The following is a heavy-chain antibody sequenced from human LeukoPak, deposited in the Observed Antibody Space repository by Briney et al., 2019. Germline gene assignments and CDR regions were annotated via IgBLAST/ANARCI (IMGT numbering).Heavy chain of an antibody. Sequence: QTGGSLRLSCAASGFTVSSNYMSWVRQAPGKGLEWVSVIYSGGSTYYADSVKGRFTISRDNSKNTLYLQMDSLRAEDSAVYYCARSPETGGKYYYMDVWGKGTTVTVSS. J-gene: IGHJ6*03. V-gene: IGHV3-53*05. D-gene: IGHD1-26*01. CDR1: GFTVSSNY. CDR2: IYSGGST. CDR3: ARSPETGGKYYYMDV.